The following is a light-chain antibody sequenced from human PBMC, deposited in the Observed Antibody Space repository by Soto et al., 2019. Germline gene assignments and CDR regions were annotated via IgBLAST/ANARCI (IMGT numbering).Light chain of an antibody. Sequence: DIQMTQSPSSLSASVGDRVTITCRASQTINRFLNWYQQKPGKAPKLLIYAASSLQSGVPSRFSGSGSGTDFTVTFSSLQPEDFATYYCQQSYSTPYTFGQGTKLEIK. CDR3: QQSYSTPYT. J-gene: IGKJ2*01. V-gene: IGKV1-39*01. CDR2: AAS. CDR1: QTINRF.